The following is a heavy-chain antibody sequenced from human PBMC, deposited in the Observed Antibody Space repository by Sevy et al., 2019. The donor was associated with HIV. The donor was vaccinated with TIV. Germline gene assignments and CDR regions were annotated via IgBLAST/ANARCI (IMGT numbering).Heavy chain of an antibody. V-gene: IGHV3-7*01. J-gene: IGHJ6*02. CDR1: GFTFSDSW. D-gene: IGHD3-16*01. Sequence: GSLRLSCAASGFTFSDSWMTWVRQAPGKGLEWVANIKEDGNERYYVDSVKGRFTPSRDNAKMSVYLELTSLRVEDSAIYYCARGRRNWGLGGLDVWGQGTTVTVSS. CDR3: ARGRRNWGLGGLDV. CDR2: IKEDGNER.